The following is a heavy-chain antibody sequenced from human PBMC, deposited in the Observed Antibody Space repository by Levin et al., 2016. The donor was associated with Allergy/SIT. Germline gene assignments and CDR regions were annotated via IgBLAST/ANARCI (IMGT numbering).Heavy chain of an antibody. Sequence: GSLRLSCTVSGGSISSSSYYWGWIRQPRGKGLEWIGSIYYSGSTYYNPSLKSRVTISVDTSKNQFSLKLSSVTAADTAVYYCARRGYSYVGEIGYYYYYYGMDVWGQGTTVTVSS. CDR3: ARRGYSYVGEIGYYYYYYGMDV. CDR2: IYYSGST. V-gene: IGHV4-39*01. J-gene: IGHJ6*02. CDR1: GGSISSSSYY. D-gene: IGHD5-18*01.